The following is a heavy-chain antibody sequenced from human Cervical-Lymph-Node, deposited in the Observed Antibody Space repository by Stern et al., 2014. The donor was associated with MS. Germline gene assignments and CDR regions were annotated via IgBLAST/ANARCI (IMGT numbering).Heavy chain of an antibody. D-gene: IGHD1-1*01. V-gene: IGHV5-51*01. CDR1: GYTFTNNW. J-gene: IGHJ6*02. Sequence: EVQLEESGAEVKKPGESLKISCKGSGYTFTNNWIAWVGQMPGKGLEWMGIIYPDASDIRYSPSLQGQAPISADKSISTAYLQGSSLRAADSAVYYWARHPPRRKWDDPNYGMDVWGQGTTVTVSS. CDR3: ARHPPRRKWDDPNYGMDV. CDR2: IYPDASDI.